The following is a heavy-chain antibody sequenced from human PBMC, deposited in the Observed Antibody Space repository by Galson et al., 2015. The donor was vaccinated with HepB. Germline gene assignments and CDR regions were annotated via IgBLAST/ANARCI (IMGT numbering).Heavy chain of an antibody. CDR1: GFTFSDYY. CDR2: ISSSGSTI. V-gene: IGHV3-11*01. J-gene: IGHJ4*02. CDR3: ASSSGYYYGSGSYYPVDY. Sequence: SLRLSCAASGFTFSDYYMSWIRQAPGKGLEWVSYISSSGSTIYYADSVKGRFTISRDNAKNSLYLQMNSLRAEDTAVYYCASSSGYYYGSGSYYPVDYWGQGTLVTVSS. D-gene: IGHD3-10*01.